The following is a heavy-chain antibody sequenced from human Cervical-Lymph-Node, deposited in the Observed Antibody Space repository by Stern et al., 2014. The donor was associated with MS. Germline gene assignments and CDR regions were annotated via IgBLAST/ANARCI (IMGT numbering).Heavy chain of an antibody. CDR1: GFTLRNYW. D-gene: IGHD4-17*01. V-gene: IGHV3-74*02. CDR2: IDSDGLSR. CDR3: ARGRSYDWFDL. J-gene: IGHJ5*02. Sequence: EDQLVESGGGLIQPGGSLRLSCTASGFTLRNYWMHWVRQTPGKGLVWVSRIDSDGLSRSYADSVKGRFTISRDSAKNTLYLQMNSLRAEDTAVYYCARGRSYDWFDLWGQGALVTVSS.